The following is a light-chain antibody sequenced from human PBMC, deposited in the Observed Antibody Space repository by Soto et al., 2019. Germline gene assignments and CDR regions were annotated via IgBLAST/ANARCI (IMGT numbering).Light chain of an antibody. V-gene: IGKV1-5*01. J-gene: IGKJ1*01. CDR2: DAS. CDR3: QQYETFSGT. Sequence: DIQITQSPSTLSASVGDTVTVTCRASQSVSGWLAWYQQKPGEAPKLLIYDASALARGVPSRFSGSGSGTKFTLTIASLQPDDFATYYCQQYETFSGTFGPGTKVDIK. CDR1: QSVSGW.